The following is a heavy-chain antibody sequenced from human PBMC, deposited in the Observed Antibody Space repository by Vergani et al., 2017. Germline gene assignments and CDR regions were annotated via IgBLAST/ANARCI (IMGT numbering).Heavy chain of an antibody. CDR2: ISAFNGNT. J-gene: IGHJ6*03. Sequence: QVQLVQSGAEVKKPGASVKVSCKASGYTFTSYGINWVRQAPGQGLEWMGWISAFNGNTNYAQEFQGRVTMTTDTSANTAYMELRSLRSDDTAVYFCAKDFHCHSSTCPPRIYYFYMDVWGKGTTVTVSS. CDR3: AKDFHCHSSTCPPRIYYFYMDV. V-gene: IGHV1-18*01. D-gene: IGHD2-2*01. CDR1: GYTFTSYG.